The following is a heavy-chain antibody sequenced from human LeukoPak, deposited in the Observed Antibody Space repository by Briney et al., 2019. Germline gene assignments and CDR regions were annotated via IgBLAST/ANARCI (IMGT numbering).Heavy chain of an antibody. V-gene: IGHV3-21*01. J-gene: IGHJ4*02. Sequence: PGGSLRLSCAASGFTFSSYAMSWVRQAPGKGLEWVSSMSSSSSYMYYADSVKGRFTISRDNAKSLLYLQMNNLRAEDTAVYYCARGEYYYDSSGYYWDWGQGTLVTVSS. CDR3: ARGEYYYDSSGYYWD. CDR1: GFTFSSYA. D-gene: IGHD3-22*01. CDR2: MSSSSSYM.